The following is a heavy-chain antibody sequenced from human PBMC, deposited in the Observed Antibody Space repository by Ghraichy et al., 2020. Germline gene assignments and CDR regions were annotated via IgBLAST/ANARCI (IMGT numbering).Heavy chain of an antibody. CDR2: IYYSGST. V-gene: IGHV4-31*03. CDR3: ARETQRDSSGYPYDAFDI. Sequence: SETLSLTCTVSGGSISSGGYYWSWIRQHPGKGLEWIGYIYYSGSTYYNPSLKSRVTISVDTSKNQFSLKLSSVTAADTAVYYCARETQRDSSGYPYDAFDIWGQGTMVTVSS. D-gene: IGHD3-22*01. CDR1: GGSISSGGYY. J-gene: IGHJ3*02.